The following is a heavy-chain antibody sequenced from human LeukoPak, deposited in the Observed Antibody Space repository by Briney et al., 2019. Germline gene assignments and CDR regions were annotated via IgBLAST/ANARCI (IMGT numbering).Heavy chain of an antibody. D-gene: IGHD6-13*01. CDR2: INPNSGGT. V-gene: IGHV1-2*02. J-gene: IGHJ5*02. Sequence: ASVKVSCKASGYTFTSYGISWVRQAPGQGLEWMGWINPNSGGTNYAQKFQGRVTMTRDTSISTAYMELSRLRSDDTAVYYCARGFRRYSSSWYRVNWFDPWGQGTLVTVSS. CDR1: GYTFTSYG. CDR3: ARGFRRYSSSWYRVNWFDP.